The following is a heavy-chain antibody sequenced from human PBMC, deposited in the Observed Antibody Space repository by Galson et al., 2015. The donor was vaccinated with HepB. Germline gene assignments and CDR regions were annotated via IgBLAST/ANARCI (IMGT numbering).Heavy chain of an antibody. V-gene: IGHV3-74*01. CDR1: GFTFNTYW. CDR3: ARDRSYGLDV. Sequence: SLRLSCAASGFTFNTYWIHWVRQAPGKGLVWVSRINSDGRSINYADSVKGRFTISRDNAKNTLYLQMNSLRAEDTAVYYCARDRSYGLDVWGQGTTVTVSS. J-gene: IGHJ6*02. CDR2: INSDGRSI. D-gene: IGHD3-10*01.